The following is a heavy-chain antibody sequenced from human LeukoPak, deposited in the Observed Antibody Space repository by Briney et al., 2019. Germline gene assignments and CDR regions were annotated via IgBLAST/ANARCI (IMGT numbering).Heavy chain of an antibody. CDR3: ARRERARFLESTSYYYMDV. D-gene: IGHD3-3*01. J-gene: IGHJ6*03. CDR2: IYPGDSDT. CDR1: GYSFTSYW. Sequence: GESLKISCKGSGYSFTSYWIGWVRQMPGKGLEWMGIIYPGDSDTRYSPSFQGQVTISADKSISTAYLQWSSLKASDTAMYYCARRERARFLESTSYYYMDVWGKGTTVTVSS. V-gene: IGHV5-51*01.